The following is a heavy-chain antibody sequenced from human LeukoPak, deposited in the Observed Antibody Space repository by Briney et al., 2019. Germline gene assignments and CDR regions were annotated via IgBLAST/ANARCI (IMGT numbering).Heavy chain of an antibody. CDR1: GGSISSSSYY. Sequence: SETLSLTCTVSGGSISSSSYYWGWIRQPPGKGLEWIGSIYYSGSTYYNPSLKSRVTISVDTSENQFSLKLSSVTAADTAVYYCARHGWSGSSWYKGPPAAAFDIWGQGTMVTVSS. CDR3: ARHGWSGSSWYKGPPAAAFDI. J-gene: IGHJ3*02. D-gene: IGHD6-13*01. CDR2: IYYSGST. V-gene: IGHV4-39*01.